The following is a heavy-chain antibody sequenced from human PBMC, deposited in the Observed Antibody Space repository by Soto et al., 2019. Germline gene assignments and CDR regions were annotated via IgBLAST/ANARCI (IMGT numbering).Heavy chain of an antibody. CDR2: ISYSGTT. V-gene: IGHV4-59*08. CDR3: ARLGYFQAFGY. Sequence: QVQLQESGPGLVKPSETLSLTYTVSGGSISSYYWSWIRQTPGKGLEWIGDISYSGTTNYNPSLKSRVTISGDPSTNQFSLKLSFVTAADTAVYYCARLGYFQAFGYWGQGTLVTVSS. CDR1: GGSISSYY. D-gene: IGHD3-22*01. J-gene: IGHJ4*02.